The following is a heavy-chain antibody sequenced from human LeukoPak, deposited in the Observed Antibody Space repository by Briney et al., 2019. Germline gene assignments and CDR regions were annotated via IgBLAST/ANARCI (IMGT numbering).Heavy chain of an antibody. D-gene: IGHD5-18*01. J-gene: IGHJ6*04. CDR2: IYYSGST. V-gene: IGHV4-30-4*01. Sequence: PSETLSLTCTVSGGSLSSGGYYWSWLRQPPGTGLEGVGYIYYSGSTYYNPSLKSRVTISVDTSKTQFSLKLSSVTAADTAVYYCATGPIDTAMADYYYYGMDVCGKGTPVTVSS. CDR3: ATGPIDTAMADYYYYGMDV. CDR1: GGSLSSGGYY.